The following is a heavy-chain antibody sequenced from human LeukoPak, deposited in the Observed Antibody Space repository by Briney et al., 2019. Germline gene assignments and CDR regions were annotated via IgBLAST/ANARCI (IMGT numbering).Heavy chain of an antibody. CDR2: IYYSGST. D-gene: IGHD6-13*01. CDR1: GGSISSYY. V-gene: IGHV4-59*08. CDR3: ARQVRDGSSWYWYFDL. J-gene: IGHJ2*01. Sequence: PSETLSLTCTVSGGSISSYYWSWIRQPPGKGLEWIGYIYYSGSTNYNPSLKSRVTISVDTSKNQFSLNLTSVTAADTAVYYCARQVRDGSSWYWYFDLWGRGTLVTVSS.